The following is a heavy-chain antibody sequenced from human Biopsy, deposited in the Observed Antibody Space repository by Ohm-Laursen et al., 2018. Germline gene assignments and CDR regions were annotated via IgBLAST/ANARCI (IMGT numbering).Heavy chain of an antibody. Sequence: GASVKVSCKTSGGTFTSYAISWVRQAPGQGPEWMGGIIPIFETIDYAPKFQDRVTITADESTRTAYMELSSLKSEDTAVYYCARRYCSSTSCSPPFYSWFDPWGQGTLATVSS. V-gene: IGHV1-69*13. CDR3: ARRYCSSTSCSPPFYSWFDP. CDR2: IIPIFETI. D-gene: IGHD2-2*01. CDR1: GGTFTSYA. J-gene: IGHJ5*02.